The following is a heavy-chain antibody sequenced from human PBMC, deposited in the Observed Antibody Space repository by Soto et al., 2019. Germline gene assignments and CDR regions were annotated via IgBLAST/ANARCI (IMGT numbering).Heavy chain of an antibody. Sequence: PSETLSLTCTVSGGSISSYYWSWIRQPPGKGLEWIGYIYYSGSTNYNPSLKSRVTISVDTSKNQFSLKLSSVTAADTAVYYCARSPEATVTAFDFWGLGTPVTVSS. CDR1: GGSISSYY. D-gene: IGHD4-17*01. CDR3: ARSPEATVTAFDF. V-gene: IGHV4-59*01. CDR2: IYYSGST. J-gene: IGHJ4*02.